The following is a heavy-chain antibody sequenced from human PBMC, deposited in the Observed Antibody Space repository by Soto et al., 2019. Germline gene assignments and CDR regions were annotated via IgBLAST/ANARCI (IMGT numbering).Heavy chain of an antibody. CDR1: GYTFSNFW. D-gene: IGHD6-13*01. V-gene: IGHV5-51*01. J-gene: IGHJ4*02. CDR3: ARSTRSSPYFDY. Sequence: GESLKISCQCSGYTFSNFWIAWVRQWPGKGLEWMGIIYPGDYETRYSPSFHGKVTISADRSIGTAYLQWSSLEASDSAFYFCARSTRSSPYFDYWGQGAPVTVPS. CDR2: IYPGDYET.